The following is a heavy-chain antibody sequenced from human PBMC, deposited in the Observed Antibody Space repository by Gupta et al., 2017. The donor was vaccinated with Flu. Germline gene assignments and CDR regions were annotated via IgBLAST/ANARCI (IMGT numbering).Heavy chain of an antibody. CDR2: IWYDGSNK. CDR1: GFTFSSYG. CDR3: AREKAAAGETYYFDY. Sequence: QVQLVESGGGVVQPGRSLRLSCAASGFTFSSYGMHWVRQAPGKGLEWVAVIWYDGSNKYYEDSVKGRFTISRENSKNTLDWQMKSMRAEETAVYYCAREKAAAGETYYFDYWGQGTLVTVSS. D-gene: IGHD6-13*01. V-gene: IGHV3-33*01. J-gene: IGHJ4*02.